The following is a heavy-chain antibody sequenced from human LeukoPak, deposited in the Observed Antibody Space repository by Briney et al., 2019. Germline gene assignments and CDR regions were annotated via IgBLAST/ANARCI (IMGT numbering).Heavy chain of an antibody. CDR3: AREVHSTRHYDY. CDR2: INPNAGDT. D-gene: IGHD2-2*01. J-gene: IGHJ4*02. Sequence: ASVKVSCRPSGYTFIGFYIHWLRRAPGQGLEWMGWINPNAGDTAYAQKFQGRVTMSRDTSISTAYMELARLISDDTAVYYCAREVHSTRHYDYWGQGTVVTVSS. V-gene: IGHV1-2*02. CDR1: GYTFIGFY.